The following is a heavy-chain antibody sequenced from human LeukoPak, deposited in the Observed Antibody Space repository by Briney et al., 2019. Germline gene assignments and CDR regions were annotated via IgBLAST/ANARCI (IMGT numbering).Heavy chain of an antibody. J-gene: IGHJ6*03. V-gene: IGHV4-34*01. CDR2: INHSGST. D-gene: IGHD6-13*01. Sequence: PSETLSLTSAVYGGSFSGYYWSWLRQPPGKGLEWIGEINHSGSTNYNPSLKSRVTISVDTSKNQFSLKLSSVTAADTAVYYCARGKQQLSFYYYYYYMDVWGKGTTVTVSS. CDR1: GGSFSGYY. CDR3: ARGKQQLSFYYYYYYMDV.